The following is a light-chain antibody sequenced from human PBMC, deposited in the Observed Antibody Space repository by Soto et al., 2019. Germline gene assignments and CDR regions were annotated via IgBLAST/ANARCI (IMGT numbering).Light chain of an antibody. CDR1: SSDVGAYNY. V-gene: IGLV2-14*01. J-gene: IGLJ1*01. CDR2: DVN. Sequence: QSVLTQPASVSGSHGQSITISCTGTSSDVGAYNYVSWYQHHPDKAPKLIIYDVNNRPSGVSKRFSGSKSGNTASLTISGLQAEDEADYYCSSFAGSSTFEVFGTGTKLTVL. CDR3: SSFAGSSTFEV.